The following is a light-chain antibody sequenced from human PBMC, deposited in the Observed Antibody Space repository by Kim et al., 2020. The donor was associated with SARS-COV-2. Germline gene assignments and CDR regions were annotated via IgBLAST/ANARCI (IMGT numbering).Light chain of an antibody. CDR3: QAWDSSTAEV. J-gene: IGLJ2*01. Sequence: SYELTQPPSVSVSPGQTASITCSGDKLGDKYACWYQQKPGQSPELVIYQDSKRPSGIPERFSGSNSGNTATLTISGTQAMDEADYYCQAWDSSTAEVFGG. CDR1: KLGDKY. CDR2: QDS. V-gene: IGLV3-1*01.